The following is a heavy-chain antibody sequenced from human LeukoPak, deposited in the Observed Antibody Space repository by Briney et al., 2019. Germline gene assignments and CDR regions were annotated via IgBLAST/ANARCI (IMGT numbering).Heavy chain of an antibody. CDR2: IDHRGSI. CDR1: GGSFTDYY. J-gene: IGHJ4*02. CDR3: ARVRGRQPRGYFDY. Sequence: SETLSLTCVVNGGSFTDYYWTWIRQAPGNGLEWVGDIDHRGSINYNPSLKSRVTISVDTSKNQFSLRLSSVTAADTAVYYCARVRGRQPRGYFDYWGQGTLVIVSS. D-gene: IGHD3-10*01. V-gene: IGHV4-34*01.